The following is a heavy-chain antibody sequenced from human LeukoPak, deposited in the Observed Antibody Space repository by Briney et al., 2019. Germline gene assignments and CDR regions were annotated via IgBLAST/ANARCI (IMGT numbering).Heavy chain of an antibody. Sequence: PSETLSLTCTVSGGSISSGGYYWSWIRQHPGKGLEWIGYIYYSGSTYYNPSLKSRVTISVDTSKNQFSLELSSVAAADTAVYYCARRYSSSWYGGFDYWGQGTLVTVSS. V-gene: IGHV4-31*03. CDR3: ARRYSSSWYGGFDY. CDR1: GGSISSGGYY. CDR2: IYYSGST. J-gene: IGHJ4*02. D-gene: IGHD6-13*01.